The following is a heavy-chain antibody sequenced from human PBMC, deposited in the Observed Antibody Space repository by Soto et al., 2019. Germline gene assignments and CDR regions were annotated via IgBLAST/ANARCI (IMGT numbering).Heavy chain of an antibody. Sequence: GGSVRLSCAASGFPFSIYSMNLVRQSPGKGLEWVSSISISSSYIYYADSVKGRFTISRDNAKNSLYLQMNSLRAEDTAVYYCARDSSGWSSPYYYGMEVWGQGATVNVSS. D-gene: IGHD6-19*01. CDR1: GFPFSIYS. J-gene: IGHJ6*02. CDR2: ISISSSYI. V-gene: IGHV3-21*01. CDR3: ARDSSGWSSPYYYGMEV.